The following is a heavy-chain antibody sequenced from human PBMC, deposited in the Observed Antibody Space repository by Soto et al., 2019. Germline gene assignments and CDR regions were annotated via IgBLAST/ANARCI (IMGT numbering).Heavy chain of an antibody. J-gene: IGHJ3*02. CDR1: GGSLSSDNFF. D-gene: IGHD1-26*01. V-gene: IGHV4-31*01. Sequence: QVQLQESGPGLVKPSQTLSVTCTVSGGSLSSDNFFWSWVRQHPETGLEWVGYIYHTGAAYYNPSLNSLLNISLDTSKNRFSLSLISVTAADTAVYYCAREVISPATSDAFAIWGQGTMVTVSS. CDR3: AREVISPATSDAFAI. CDR2: IYHTGAA.